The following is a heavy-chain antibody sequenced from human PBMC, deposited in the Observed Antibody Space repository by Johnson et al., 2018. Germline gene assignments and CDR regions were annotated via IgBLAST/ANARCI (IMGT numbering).Heavy chain of an antibody. Sequence: VQLVQSGGGLAQPGGSLRLSCAASGFTFSNYAMSWVRQAPGKGLEWVSTISGSGARTVYADSVRGRFTIARDNAKNTLYLQSKSLRAEDTALYYCAKDRGDYAYSFDCWGQGTLVTVSS. CDR2: ISGSGART. V-gene: IGHV3-23*04. J-gene: IGHJ4*02. CDR1: GFTFSNYA. D-gene: IGHD4-17*01. CDR3: AKDRGDYAYSFDC.